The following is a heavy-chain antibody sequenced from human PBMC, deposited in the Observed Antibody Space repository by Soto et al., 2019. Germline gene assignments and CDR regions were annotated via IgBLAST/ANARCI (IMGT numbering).Heavy chain of an antibody. V-gene: IGHV1-18*01. D-gene: IGHD6-19*01. J-gene: IGHJ6*03. CDR3: ARDRGVAPPVAGNTHYYYYMDV. CDR2: ISAYNGNT. CDR1: GYSFTNYG. Sequence: QDQLVQSGVEVKKPGASVKVSCKASGYSFTNYGITWVRQAPGQGFEWMGWISAYNGNTNYAQKFQGSVTITTDASTSTAYLELRSLRSDDTAVYYCARDRGVAPPVAGNTHYYYYMDVWGKGTTVTVSS.